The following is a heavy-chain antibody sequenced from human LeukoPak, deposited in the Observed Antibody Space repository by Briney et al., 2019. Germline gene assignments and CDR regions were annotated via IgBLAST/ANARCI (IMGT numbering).Heavy chain of an antibody. V-gene: IGHV4-39*01. CDR3: ARGTVYDF. CDR1: DGSINTNSYS. J-gene: IGHJ4*02. D-gene: IGHD2-8*01. Sequence: PSETLSLTCTVSDGSINTNSYSWGWIRQAPGKGLEWIGSIYYSGTTYYNPSLRSRVTISVDTSKNQLSLKLSSVTAADTAVYYCARGTVYDFWDQGTLVTVSS. CDR2: IYYSGTT.